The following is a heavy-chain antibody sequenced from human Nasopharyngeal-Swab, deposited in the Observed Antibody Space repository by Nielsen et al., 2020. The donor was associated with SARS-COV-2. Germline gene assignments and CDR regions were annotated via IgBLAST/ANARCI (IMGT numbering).Heavy chain of an antibody. V-gene: IGHV4-34*01. D-gene: IGHD3-22*01. Sequence: RQPPGKGLEWIGEINHSGSTNYNPSLKSRVTISVDTSKNQFSLKLSSVTAADTAVYYCARGRIYYDSSGYRRNWFDPWGQGTLVTVSS. CDR2: INHSGST. J-gene: IGHJ5*02. CDR3: ARGRIYYDSSGYRRNWFDP.